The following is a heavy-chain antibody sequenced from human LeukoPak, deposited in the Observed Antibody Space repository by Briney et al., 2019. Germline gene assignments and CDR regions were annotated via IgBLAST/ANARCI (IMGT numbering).Heavy chain of an antibody. D-gene: IGHD2-2*02. CDR3: ARDHCSSTSCYTDWFDP. V-gene: IGHV3-21*01. J-gene: IGHJ5*02. Sequence: PGGSLRLSCAASGFTFSSYSMNWVRQAPGKGLEWVSSISSSSSYINYADSVKGRFTISRDNAKNSLYLQMNSLRAEDTAVYYCARDHCSSTSCYTDWFDPWGQGTLVTVSS. CDR2: ISSSSSYI. CDR1: GFTFSSYS.